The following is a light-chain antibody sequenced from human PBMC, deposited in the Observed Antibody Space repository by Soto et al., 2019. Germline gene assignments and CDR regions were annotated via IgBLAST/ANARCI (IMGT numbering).Light chain of an antibody. CDR2: SNN. CDR3: AAWDDSLNGFYV. CDR1: SSKIGSNT. J-gene: IGLJ1*01. Sequence: QSVLTQPPSASGTPGQRVTFSCSGSSSKIGSNTVNWYQQLPGTAPKLLIYSNNQRPSGVPDRFSGSKSGTSASLAISGLQSEDEADYYCAAWDDSLNGFYVFGIGTKVTVL. V-gene: IGLV1-44*01.